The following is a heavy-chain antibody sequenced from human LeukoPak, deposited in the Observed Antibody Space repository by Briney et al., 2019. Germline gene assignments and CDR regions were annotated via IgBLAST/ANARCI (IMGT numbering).Heavy chain of an antibody. Sequence: PSETLSLTCTVSADSISSYYWSRIRQPPGKGLEWIGYIYYSGSTNYNPSLKSRVTMSVDTSKNQFSLKLSSVTAADTAVYYCARDRTGDNWFDPWGQRTLVTVSS. CDR2: IYYSGST. V-gene: IGHV4-59*01. CDR3: ARDRTGDNWFDP. J-gene: IGHJ5*02. CDR1: ADSISSYY. D-gene: IGHD3/OR15-3a*01.